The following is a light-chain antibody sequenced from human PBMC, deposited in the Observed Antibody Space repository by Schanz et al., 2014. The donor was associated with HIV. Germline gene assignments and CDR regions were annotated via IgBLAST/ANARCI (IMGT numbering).Light chain of an antibody. V-gene: IGLV1-44*01. CDR2: SNN. J-gene: IGLJ2*01. Sequence: QSVLTQPPSASGTPGQRVTISCSGRSSNIGSNTVNWYQQLPGTAPKLLIYSNNQRPSGVPDRISGSKSGTSSSLAISGLQSEDEADYYCAAWDDRLYGCFFGGGTKLTVL. CDR3: AAWDDRLYGCF. CDR1: SSNIGSNT.